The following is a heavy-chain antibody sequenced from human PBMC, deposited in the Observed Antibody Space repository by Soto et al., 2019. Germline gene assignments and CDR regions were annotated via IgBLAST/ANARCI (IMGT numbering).Heavy chain of an antibody. CDR1: GYSFTSYW. Sequence: GESLKISCKGSGYSFTSYWISWVRQMPGKGLEWMGRIDPSDSYINYSPSFQGHVTISADKSISTAYLQWSSLKASDTAMYYCARHPSVAGTKDYFDYWGQGTLVTVSS. D-gene: IGHD6-6*01. CDR2: IDPSDSYI. V-gene: IGHV5-10-1*01. CDR3: ARHPSVAGTKDYFDY. J-gene: IGHJ4*02.